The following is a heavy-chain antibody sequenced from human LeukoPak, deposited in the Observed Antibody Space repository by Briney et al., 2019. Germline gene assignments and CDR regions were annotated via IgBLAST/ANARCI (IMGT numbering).Heavy chain of an antibody. Sequence: GGSLRLSCAASGFTFSSYAMHWVRQAPGKGLEYVSAISSNGGSTYYANSVKGRFTISRDNSKNTLYLHMGSLRAEDMAVYYCASSKEFGDFAFDIWGQGTMVTVSS. CDR3: ASSKEFGDFAFDI. CDR1: GFTFSSYA. CDR2: ISSNGGST. D-gene: IGHD3-10*01. V-gene: IGHV3-64*01. J-gene: IGHJ3*02.